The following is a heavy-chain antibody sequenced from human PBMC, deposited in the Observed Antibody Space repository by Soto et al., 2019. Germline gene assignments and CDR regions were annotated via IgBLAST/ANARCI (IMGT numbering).Heavy chain of an antibody. CDR1: GYTLTELS. CDR3: ATPISGSYYFDY. V-gene: IGHV1-24*01. D-gene: IGHD1-26*01. Sequence: ASVKVSCKVSGYTLTELSMHWVRQAPGKGLEWMGGFDPEDGETIYAQKFQGRVTMTEDTSTDTAYMELSSLRSEDTAVYYCATPISGSYYFDYWGQGTLVTVSS. J-gene: IGHJ4*02. CDR2: FDPEDGET.